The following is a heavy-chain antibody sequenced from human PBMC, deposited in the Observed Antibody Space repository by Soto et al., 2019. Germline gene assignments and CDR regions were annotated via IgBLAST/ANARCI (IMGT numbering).Heavy chain of an antibody. CDR3: AKARVVIIWRVPFDP. V-gene: IGHV3-23*01. CDR2: ISGSGGST. J-gene: IGHJ5*02. D-gene: IGHD3-3*01. CDR1: GFTFSSYA. Sequence: PGGSLRLSCAASGFTFSSYAMSWVRQAPGKGLEWVSAISGSGGSTYYADSVKGRFTISRDNSKNTLYLQMNSPRAEDTAVYYCAKARVVIIWRVPFDPWGQGTLVTVSS.